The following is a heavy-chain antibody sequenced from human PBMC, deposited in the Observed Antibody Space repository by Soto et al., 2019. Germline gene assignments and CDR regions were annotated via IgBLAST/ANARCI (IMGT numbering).Heavy chain of an antibody. CDR3: VKDISGRGSYYYYYGVDV. CDR1: GFTFDDYA. D-gene: IGHD3-16*01. J-gene: IGHJ6*02. CDR2: ISWNSANM. Sequence: GGSLRLSCAASGFTFDDYAMHWVRQAPGKGLEWVSGISWNSANMNYADSVKARFTISRDNAKNSLSLQMNSLREEDTALYYCVKDISGRGSYYYYYGVDVWGQGTTVTVSS. V-gene: IGHV3-9*01.